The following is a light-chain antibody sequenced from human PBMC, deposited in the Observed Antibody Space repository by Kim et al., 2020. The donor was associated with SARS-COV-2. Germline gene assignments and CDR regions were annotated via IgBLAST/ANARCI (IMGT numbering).Light chain of an antibody. CDR1: QGISSY. V-gene: IGKV1-9*01. CDR3: QQFDSYPIT. CDR2: GAS. Sequence: DTQLTQSPSILSASVGDRVTITCRASQGISSYLAWFQQKPGKAPKLLIYGASTLQNGVPSRFSGSGSRTEFTLTISSLQPEDFATYFCQQFDSYPITFGQGTRLEIK. J-gene: IGKJ5*01.